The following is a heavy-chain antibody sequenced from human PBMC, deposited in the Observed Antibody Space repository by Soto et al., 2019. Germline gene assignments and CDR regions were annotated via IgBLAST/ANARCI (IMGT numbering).Heavy chain of an antibody. CDR1: GFTFSSYS. CDR2: ISSSSSYI. D-gene: IGHD3-3*01. Sequence: PGGSLRLSCAASGFTFSSYSMNWVRQAPGKGLEWVSSISSSSSYIYYADSVKGRFTISRDIPNNSLYLQMNSLSAEDTAVYYCARDYDLWTGYFGGPEYFQHWGQGTLVTVSS. J-gene: IGHJ1*01. V-gene: IGHV3-21*01. CDR3: ARDYDLWTGYFGGPEYFQH.